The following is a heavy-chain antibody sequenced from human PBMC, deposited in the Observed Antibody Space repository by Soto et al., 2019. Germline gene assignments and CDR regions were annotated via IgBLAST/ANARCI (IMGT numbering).Heavy chain of an antibody. D-gene: IGHD3-16*01. Sequence: PWETLSLTCTVYGGSSSSRRYYWGWIRQPQGKGLEWIGSIYYSGSTYYNPSLKSRVTISVDTSKNQFSLKLSSVTAADTAVYYCAKSQDQDSGGAHYYYYYGMDVWGQGTTVS. CDR1: GGSSSSRRYY. J-gene: IGHJ6*02. CDR3: AKSQDQDSGGAHYYYYYGMDV. CDR2: IYYSGST. V-gene: IGHV4-39*01.